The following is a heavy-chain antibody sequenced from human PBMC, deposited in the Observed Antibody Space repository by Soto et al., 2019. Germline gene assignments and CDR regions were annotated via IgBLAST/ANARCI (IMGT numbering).Heavy chain of an antibody. Sequence: LRLSCVASGFNFSDHGMHWVRQAPGKGLEWVAGISYGGTYKHYADSVKGRFTISRDNSKNTLYLQMNSLRAEDTAVYYCAKDYYEWELVHLFDYWGQGTLVTVSS. CDR1: GFNFSDHG. D-gene: IGHD1-26*01. CDR2: ISYGGTYK. CDR3: AKDYYEWELVHLFDY. V-gene: IGHV3-30*18. J-gene: IGHJ4*02.